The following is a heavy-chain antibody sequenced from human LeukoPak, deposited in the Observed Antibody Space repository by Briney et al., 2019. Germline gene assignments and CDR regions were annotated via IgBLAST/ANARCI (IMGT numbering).Heavy chain of an antibody. CDR1: GGSLSNTNW. V-gene: IGHV4-4*02. Sequence: PSETLSLTCGVSGGSLSNTNWWSWVRQPPGQGLECIGEISLTGLTHYNPSLESRVTVSLDKSKNQLSLNLTSVTAADTAVYYCSRENGAFSPFGYWGQGTLVTVLS. J-gene: IGHJ4*02. D-gene: IGHD2-8*01. CDR2: ISLTGLT. CDR3: SRENGAFSPFGY.